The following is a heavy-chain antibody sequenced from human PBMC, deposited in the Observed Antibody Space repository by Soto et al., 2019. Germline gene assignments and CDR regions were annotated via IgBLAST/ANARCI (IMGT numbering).Heavy chain of an antibody. CDR1: GYSFTSYW. Sequence: GESLKISCKGSGYSFTSYWIGWVRQMPGKGLEWMGIIYPGDSDTRYSPSFQGQVTISADKSISTAYLQWSSLKASDTAMYYCARRGHYYDSSGYYSIDYWGQGTLVTVSS. CDR2: IYPGDSDT. V-gene: IGHV5-51*01. J-gene: IGHJ4*02. D-gene: IGHD3-22*01. CDR3: ARRGHYYDSSGYYSIDY.